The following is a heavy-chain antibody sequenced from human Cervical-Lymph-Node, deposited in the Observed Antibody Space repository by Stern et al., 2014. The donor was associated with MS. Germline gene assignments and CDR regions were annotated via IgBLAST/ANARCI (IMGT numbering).Heavy chain of an antibody. J-gene: IGHJ4*02. CDR1: GYSFTGYD. CDR3: ATVGTSDY. Sequence: VQLVQSGAEVKKPGASEKVSCKASGYSFTGYDMHWVRQAPGQGLEWMGRIKPNSGGTNYEQKFEGRVTMTRDTSINTAYMELSRLRSDDTAVYYCATVGTSDYWGQGTLVTVSS. CDR2: IKPNSGGT. V-gene: IGHV1-2*06.